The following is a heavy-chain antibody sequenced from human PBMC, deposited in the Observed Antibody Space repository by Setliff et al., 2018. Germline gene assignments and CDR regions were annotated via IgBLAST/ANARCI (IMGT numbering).Heavy chain of an antibody. CDR3: AGYQGSGSNYKVVNWFDP. D-gene: IGHD3-10*01. J-gene: IGHJ5*02. CDR1: GGSIRSSTHY. V-gene: IGHV4-39*02. CDR2: IYYSGLT. Sequence: SVTLSLTCTVSGGSIRSSTHYWGWIRQPPGKGLEWIGTIYYSGLTYYTPSLRSRATISVDTSKNRFSLQLSSVTAADTAVYYCAGYQGSGSNYKVVNWFDPWGQGTLVTVSS.